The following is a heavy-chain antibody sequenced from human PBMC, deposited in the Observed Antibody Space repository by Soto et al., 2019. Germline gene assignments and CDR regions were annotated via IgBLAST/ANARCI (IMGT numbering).Heavy chain of an antibody. V-gene: IGHV4-30-4*01. CDR3: ARVYGRGDYFDF. CDR2: MYYTGKT. D-gene: IGHD1-26*01. J-gene: IGHJ4*02. Sequence: QVQLQESGPGLVKPSQTLSLTCTVSGTNISSGDHYWSGIRQAPGKGLEWIGYMYYTGKTYYNTSLQSRDTLSVDTSKIHFSLKMTSVTAADTAMYFCARVYGRGDYFDFWGRGTLVSVSS. CDR1: GTNISSGDHY.